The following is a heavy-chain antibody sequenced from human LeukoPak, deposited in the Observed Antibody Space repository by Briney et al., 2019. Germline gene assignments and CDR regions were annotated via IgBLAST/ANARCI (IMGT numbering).Heavy chain of an antibody. Sequence: GASVKASCKASGYTFTGYYMHWVRQAPGQGLEWMGWINPNSGGTNYAQKFQGRVTMTRDTSISTAYMELSRLRSDDTAVYYCARNFYFDSSGYYHHWGQGTLVTVSS. D-gene: IGHD3-22*01. CDR3: ARNFYFDSSGYYHH. V-gene: IGHV1-2*02. CDR2: INPNSGGT. J-gene: IGHJ5*02. CDR1: GYTFTGYY.